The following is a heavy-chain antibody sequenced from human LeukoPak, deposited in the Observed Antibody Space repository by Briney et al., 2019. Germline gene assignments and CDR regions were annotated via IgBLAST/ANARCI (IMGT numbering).Heavy chain of an antibody. J-gene: IGHJ3*01. CDR3: AKDSFTVVRGVGSDDGFAV. D-gene: IGHD3-10*01. CDR2: GGDSADTT. Sequence: GGSLRLSCAASGFSFATYGMSWVRQAPGKGLEWVSVGGDSADTTHYADSVKGRFFISRDNSKNTVHLQMNSLRAEDTAVYYCAKDSFTVVRGVGSDDGFAVWGQGTMVTVSS. CDR1: GFSFATYG. V-gene: IGHV3-23*01.